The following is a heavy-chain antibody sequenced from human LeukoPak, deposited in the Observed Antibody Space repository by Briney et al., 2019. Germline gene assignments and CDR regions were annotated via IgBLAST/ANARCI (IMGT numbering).Heavy chain of an antibody. J-gene: IGHJ4*02. CDR1: GGSISSGGYS. Sequence: SETLSLTCAVSGGSISSGGYSWSWVRQPPGKGLEWIGYIYHSGSTYYNPSLKSRVTISVDRSKNQFSLKLSSVTAADTAVYYCASRRSDEYYFDYWGQGTLVTVPS. V-gene: IGHV4-30-2*01. CDR2: IYHSGST. D-gene: IGHD3-16*01. CDR3: ASRRSDEYYFDY.